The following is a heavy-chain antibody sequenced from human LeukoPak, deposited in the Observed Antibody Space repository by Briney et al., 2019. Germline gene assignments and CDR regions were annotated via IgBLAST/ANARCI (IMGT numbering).Heavy chain of an antibody. CDR2: IYYSGST. J-gene: IGHJ5*02. V-gene: IGHV4-59*08. Sequence: SETLSLTCTVSDGSISSYYWSWIRQPPGKGLEWIGYIYYSGSTNYNPSLKSRVTISVDTSKNQFSLKLSSVTAADTAVYYCARLYEYQQLWASGFWFDPWRQGTLVTVSS. CDR1: DGSISSYY. CDR3: ARLYEYQQLWASGFWFDP. D-gene: IGHD2-2*01.